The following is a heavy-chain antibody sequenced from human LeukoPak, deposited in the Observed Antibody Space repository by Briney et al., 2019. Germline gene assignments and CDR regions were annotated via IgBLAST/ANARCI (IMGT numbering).Heavy chain of an antibody. J-gene: IGHJ6*02. D-gene: IGHD3-9*01. CDR2: INPNSGGT. CDR3: AREVDGPVLRYFDWLSPSYYYGMDV. CDR1: GYTFTGYY. V-gene: IGHV1-2*02. Sequence: ASVKVSCKASGYTFTGYYMHWVRQAPGQGLEWMGWINPNSGGTNYAQKFQGRVTMTRDTSISTAYMELSRLRSDDTAVYYCAREVDGPVLRYFDWLSPSYYYGMDVWGQGTTVTVSS.